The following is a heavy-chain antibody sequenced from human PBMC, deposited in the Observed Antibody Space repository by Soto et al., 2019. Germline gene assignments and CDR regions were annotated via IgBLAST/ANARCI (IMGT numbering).Heavy chain of an antibody. J-gene: IGHJ4*02. Sequence: QVQLVQSGPEVKKPGTSVKVSCKASGVTVNRFAVTWVRQAPGQGFQWLGGITPLFETTNDAQNFQGRATITADESTTTSYLELRALASEDTAVYYCARGYGGYFDDWGQGTLVIVSS. V-gene: IGHV1-69*01. D-gene: IGHD4-17*01. CDR2: ITPLFETT. CDR3: ARGYGGYFDD. CDR1: GVTVNRFA.